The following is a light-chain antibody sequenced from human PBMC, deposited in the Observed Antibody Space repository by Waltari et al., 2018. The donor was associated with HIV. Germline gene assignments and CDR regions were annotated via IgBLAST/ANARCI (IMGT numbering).Light chain of an antibody. V-gene: IGKV1-33*01. CDR2: GAS. CDR3: QQFTSLPIT. Sequence: DILMTQSPPSLSASVGGKVTITCRASQDIGNHLSWYRQKSGRAPELLIYGASFLELGVPSKFSGRGSGTTFIFTINSLQPEDSATYYCQQFTSLPITFGPGTTVDIK. CDR1: QDIGNH. J-gene: IGKJ3*01.